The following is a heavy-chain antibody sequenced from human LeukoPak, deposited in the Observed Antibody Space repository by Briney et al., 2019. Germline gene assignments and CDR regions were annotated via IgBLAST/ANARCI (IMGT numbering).Heavy chain of an antibody. CDR2: IKQDGSEK. J-gene: IGHJ4*02. D-gene: IGHD3-10*01. V-gene: IGHV3-7*04. CDR1: GFTFSSYW. CDR3: ARGNSGGYFDY. Sequence: GGSLRLSCAASGFTFSSYWMGWVRQAPGKGLEWVANIKQDGSEKYYVDSVKGRFTISRDNAKNSLYLQMNSLRAEDTAVYYCARGNSGGYFDYWGQGTLVTVSS.